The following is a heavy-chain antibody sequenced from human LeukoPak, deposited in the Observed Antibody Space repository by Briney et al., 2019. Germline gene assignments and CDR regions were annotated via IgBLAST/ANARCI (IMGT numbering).Heavy chain of an antibody. CDR2: VIPLFGTT. CDR1: GYTLTELS. D-gene: IGHD2-15*01. V-gene: IGHV1-24*01. J-gene: IGHJ4*02. CDR3: ARAPRSVVVVAASPHLDY. Sequence: ASVKVSCKVSGYTLTELSMHWVRQAPGQGLEWMGGVIPLFGTTSYAQKFQGRITITADKSTTTVYMEMSGLRPEDTAMYYCARAPRSVVVVAASPHLDYWGQGTLVTVSS.